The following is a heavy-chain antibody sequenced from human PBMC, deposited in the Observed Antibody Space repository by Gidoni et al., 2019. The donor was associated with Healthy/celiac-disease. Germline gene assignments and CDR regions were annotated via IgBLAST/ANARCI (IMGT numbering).Heavy chain of an antibody. CDR2: ISWNSGSI. J-gene: IGHJ4*02. V-gene: IGHV3-9*01. D-gene: IGHD1-26*01. CDR3: AKAVVGAPGAYYFDY. CDR1: GFTCDDYA. Sequence: EVQLVESRGGVVQAGRSLSITCQASGFTCDDYAMHWVRQAPGTGLEWVSGISWNSGSIGYADSVKGRFTISRDNAKNSLYLQMNSLRAEDTALYYCAKAVVGAPGAYYFDYWGQGTLVTVSS.